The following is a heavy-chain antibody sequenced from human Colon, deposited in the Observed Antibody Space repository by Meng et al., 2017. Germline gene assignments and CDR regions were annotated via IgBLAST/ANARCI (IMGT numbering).Heavy chain of an antibody. CDR2: INMYTGDP. V-gene: IGHV7-4-1*02. CDR1: GYSFRTYA. CDR3: VRHNGDSDFDY. D-gene: IGHD2-21*02. J-gene: IGHJ4*02. Sequence: QVQLVPSGSELKKPGASVKVSCKASGYSFRTYAINWVRQAPGQGLQWMGWINMYTGDPSYVEGFAGRLVFSLDISVSTAYLQISSLKAEDTAVYFCVRHNGDSDFDYWGQGTLVTVSS.